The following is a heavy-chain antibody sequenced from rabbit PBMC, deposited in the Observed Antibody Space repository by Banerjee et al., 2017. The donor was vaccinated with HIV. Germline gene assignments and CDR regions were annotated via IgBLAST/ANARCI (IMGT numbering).Heavy chain of an antibody. CDR2: IYTGSSGST. V-gene: IGHV1S45*01. CDR1: GFSFSNSYY. J-gene: IGHJ4*01. Sequence: QEQLEESGGDLVKPEGSLTLTCTASGFSFSNSYYMHWVRQAPGKGLEWIAWIYTGSSGSTYYATWAKGRFTISKTSSTTVTLQMTSLTAADTATYFCARVGGSADYNLWGPGTLVTVS. D-gene: IGHD1-1*01. CDR3: ARVGGSADYNL.